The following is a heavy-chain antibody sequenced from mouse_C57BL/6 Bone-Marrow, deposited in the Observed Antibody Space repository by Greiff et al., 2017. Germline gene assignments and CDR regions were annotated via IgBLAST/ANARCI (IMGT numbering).Heavy chain of an antibody. D-gene: IGHD2-4*01. Sequence: EVKLVESGGDLVKPGGSLKLSCAASGFTFSSYGMSWVRQTPYKRLEWVATISSGGSYSYYPDSVKGRFTISRDNDKNTLYQQMSSLKSEDTAMYYCARHTMIAAWFSYWGQGTLVTVSA. V-gene: IGHV5-6*01. CDR2: ISSGGSYS. J-gene: IGHJ3*01. CDR3: ARHTMIAAWFSY. CDR1: GFTFSSYG.